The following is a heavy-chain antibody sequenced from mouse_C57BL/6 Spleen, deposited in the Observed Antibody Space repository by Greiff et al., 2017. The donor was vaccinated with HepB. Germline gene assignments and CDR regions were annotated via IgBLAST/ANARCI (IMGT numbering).Heavy chain of an antibody. Sequence: VQLQESGAELVRPGASVTLSCKASGYTFTDYEMHWVKQTPVHGLEWIGAIDPETGGTAYNQKFKGKAILTADKSSSTAYMELRSLTSEDSAVYYCTRWFFAYWGQGTLVTVSA. CDR3: TRWFFAY. J-gene: IGHJ3*01. CDR1: GYTFTDYE. V-gene: IGHV1-15*01. CDR2: IDPETGGT. D-gene: IGHD2-2*01.